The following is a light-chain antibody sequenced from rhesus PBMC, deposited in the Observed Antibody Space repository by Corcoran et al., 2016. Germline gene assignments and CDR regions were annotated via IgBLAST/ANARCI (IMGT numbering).Light chain of an antibody. CDR2: GAS. CDR3: KQSSNVLT. Sequence: ERATLSCRASQSVGSYLAWYQQKPGQAPRLLIYGASSRATGIPDRFSGSGSGTDFTLTISSLEPEDVGVYYCKQSSNVLTFGGGTKVELK. CDR1: QSVGSY. J-gene: IGKJ4*01. V-gene: IGKV3-24*04.